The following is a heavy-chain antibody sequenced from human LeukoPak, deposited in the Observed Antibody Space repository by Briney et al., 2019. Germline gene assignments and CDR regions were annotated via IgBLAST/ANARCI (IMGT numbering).Heavy chain of an antibody. V-gene: IGHV3-23*01. D-gene: IGHD2-2*03. J-gene: IGHJ4*02. Sequence: PGVSLRLSCAASGFTFSSYAMSWVRQAPGKGLEWVSVISGSGPYTFYTDSVKGRFTISRDSSKNTLYLQMNSLRAEDTALYYCAKHGYCSGISCFFDFWGQGTLVTVSS. CDR2: ISGSGPYT. CDR3: AKHGYCSGISCFFDF. CDR1: GFTFSSYA.